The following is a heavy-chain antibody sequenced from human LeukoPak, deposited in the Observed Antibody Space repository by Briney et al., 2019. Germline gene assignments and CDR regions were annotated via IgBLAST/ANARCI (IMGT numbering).Heavy chain of an antibody. D-gene: IGHD1-1*01. J-gene: IGHJ4*02. Sequence: SETLSLTCTVSGDSINSLDLWSWVRQPPGKGLEWIGEMYLSGTTHSNPSVKSRVTISIDKSKNQFSLKLSSVTAADTAVYYCARVGGYRSPIDYWGQGTLVTVSS. CDR1: GDSINSLDL. CDR3: ARVGGYRSPIDY. CDR2: MYLSGTT. V-gene: IGHV4-4*02.